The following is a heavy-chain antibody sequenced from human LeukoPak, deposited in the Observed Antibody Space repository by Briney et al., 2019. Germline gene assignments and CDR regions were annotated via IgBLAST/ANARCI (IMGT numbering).Heavy chain of an antibody. Sequence: PGGSLRLSCAASGFTFSTHPMSLVRQAPGKGLEWVSASSGNGGSTYYADSVKGRFTISRDNPKDTLYLQMNSLRAEDTAVYYCAGGPHDYFDYWGQGTLVTVSS. CDR3: AGGPHDYFDY. V-gene: IGHV3-23*01. D-gene: IGHD3-16*01. CDR1: GFTFSTHP. J-gene: IGHJ4*02. CDR2: SSGNGGST.